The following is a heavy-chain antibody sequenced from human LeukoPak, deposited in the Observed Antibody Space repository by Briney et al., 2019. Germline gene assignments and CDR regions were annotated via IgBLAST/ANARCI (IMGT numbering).Heavy chain of an antibody. CDR1: GDSITSFY. J-gene: IGHJ5*02. CDR3: AKTARTFPS. CDR2: IYINGDT. D-gene: IGHD1-7*01. V-gene: IGHV4-4*09. Sequence: SETLSLTCSVSGDSITSFYWSWIRQAPGKGLECIGFIYINGDTSYNPSLKGRATLSLDTSRNQFSLRLTSVTAADTAVYYCAKTARTFPSWGPGILVTVSS.